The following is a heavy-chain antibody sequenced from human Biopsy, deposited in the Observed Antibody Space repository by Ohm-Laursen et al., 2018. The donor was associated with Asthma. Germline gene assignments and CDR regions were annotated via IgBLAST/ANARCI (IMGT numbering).Heavy chain of an antibody. Sequence: SVKVSCKSLGGTFNTYAIGWVRQAPGQRLEWMGGINSVFGTTTYPQKFQDRVTITADDSTSTVYMELSSLRSEDTAVYYCARKAGSCISRTCYSLDFWGQGTLVTVSS. D-gene: IGHD2-2*01. J-gene: IGHJ4*02. V-gene: IGHV1-69*13. CDR3: ARKAGSCISRTCYSLDF. CDR2: INSVFGTT. CDR1: GGTFNTYA.